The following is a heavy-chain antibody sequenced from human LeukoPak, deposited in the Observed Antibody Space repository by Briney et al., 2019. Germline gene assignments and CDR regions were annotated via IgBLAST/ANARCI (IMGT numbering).Heavy chain of an antibody. J-gene: IGHJ4*02. D-gene: IGHD7-27*01. Sequence: HGESLKISCKGSGYSFTSYWIGWVRQMPGKGLEWMGIIYPGDSDTRYSPSFQGQVTISADKPISTAYLQWSSLKASDTAMYYCAITSWGADYYFDYWGQGTLVTVSS. V-gene: IGHV5-51*01. CDR2: IYPGDSDT. CDR1: GYSFTSYW. CDR3: AITSWGADYYFDY.